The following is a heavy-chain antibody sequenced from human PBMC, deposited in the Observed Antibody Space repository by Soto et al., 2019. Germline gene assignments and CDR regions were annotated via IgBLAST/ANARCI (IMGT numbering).Heavy chain of an antibody. CDR1: ESPLSPQA. J-gene: IGHJ5*02. Sequence: QEQLVESGGEVVSPGGPWSLSCQASESPLSPQALNWFRQPPAKGLGWVAVWSYDGIAKYYADSVKGRFTISRDNSKNTLYLQMNSLRVEDTALYYCVKGGWYGSSSPSDRWGQGTLVTVSS. V-gene: IGHV3-30*18. D-gene: IGHD6-6*01. CDR3: VKGGWYGSSSPSDR. CDR2: WSYDGIAK.